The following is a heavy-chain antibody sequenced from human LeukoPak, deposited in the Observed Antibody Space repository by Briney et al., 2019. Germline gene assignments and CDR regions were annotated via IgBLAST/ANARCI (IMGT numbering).Heavy chain of an antibody. CDR2: IYTSGST. CDR1: GGSISSGSYY. CDR3: ARDLYYYDSSGYPTGRYYYYYMDV. V-gene: IGHV4-61*02. Sequence: SETLSLTCTVSGGSISSGSYYWSWIRQPAGNELEWIGRIYTSGSTNYNPSLKSRVTISVDTSKNQFSLKLSSVTAANTAVYYCARDLYYYDSSGYPTGRYYYYYMDVWGKGTTVTISS. J-gene: IGHJ6*03. D-gene: IGHD3-22*01.